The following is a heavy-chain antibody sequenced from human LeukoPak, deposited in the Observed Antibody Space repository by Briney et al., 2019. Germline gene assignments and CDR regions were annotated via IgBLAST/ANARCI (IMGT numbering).Heavy chain of an antibody. V-gene: IGHV4-34*01. CDR3: ASVRHDPLEYYYYIDV. CDR2: INPSGGP. Sequence: PSETLSLTCAVYGDSLSRYYWTWIRQPPGKGLEWLGEINPSGGPDYNPSLKSRVTISVDTSKNQFSLRLASVTAADTAVYYCASVRHDPLEYYYYIDVWGKGTTVTVSS. J-gene: IGHJ6*03. D-gene: IGHD2/OR15-2a*01. CDR1: GDSLSRYY.